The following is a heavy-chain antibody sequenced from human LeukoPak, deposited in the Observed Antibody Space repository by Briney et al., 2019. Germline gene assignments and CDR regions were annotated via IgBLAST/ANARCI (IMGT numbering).Heavy chain of an antibody. CDR3: ARAFYCSSTSCRDY. J-gene: IGHJ4*02. Sequence: SETLSLTCAVYGGSFSGYYWSWIRQPPGKGLEWIGEINHSGSTNYNPSLKNRVTISVDTSKNQFSLKLSSVTAADTAVYYCARAFYCSSTSCRDYWGQGTLVTVSS. V-gene: IGHV4-34*01. CDR2: INHSGST. D-gene: IGHD2-2*01. CDR1: GGSFSGYY.